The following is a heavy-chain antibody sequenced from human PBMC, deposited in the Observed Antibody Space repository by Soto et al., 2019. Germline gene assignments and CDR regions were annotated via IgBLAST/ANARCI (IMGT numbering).Heavy chain of an antibody. D-gene: IGHD1-1*01. CDR3: ARGGIQLSYAFDY. V-gene: IGHV4-4*07. J-gene: IGHJ4*02. CDR2: IYTSGAT. Sequence: KSSETLSLTCSVSGSSFSNFYWSWIRQPAGKGLERIGRIYTSGATSYNPSLKSRVTMSVDTSQTQMSLNLRSVTAADTAVYYCARGGIQLSYAFDYWGQGILVTVSS. CDR1: GSSFSNFY.